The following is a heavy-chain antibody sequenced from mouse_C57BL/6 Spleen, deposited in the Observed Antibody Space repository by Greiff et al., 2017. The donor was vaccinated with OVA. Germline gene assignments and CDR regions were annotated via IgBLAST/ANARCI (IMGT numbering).Heavy chain of an antibody. D-gene: IGHD2-4*01. CDR2: ISYDGSN. V-gene: IGHV3-6*01. J-gene: IGHJ2*01. Sequence: EVQLQESGPGLVKPSQSLSLTCSVTGYSITSGYYWNWIRQFPGNKLEWMGYISYDGSNNYNPSLKNRISITRDTFKNQFFLKLNSVTTEDTATYCCASIYYDYDAGFDYWGQGTTLTVSS. CDR3: ASIYYDYDAGFDY. CDR1: GYSITSGYY.